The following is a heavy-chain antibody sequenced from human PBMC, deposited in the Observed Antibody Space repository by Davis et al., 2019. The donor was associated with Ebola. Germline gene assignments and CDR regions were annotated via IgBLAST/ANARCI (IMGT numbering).Heavy chain of an antibody. V-gene: IGHV4-31*11. Sequence: PSETLSFTCAVSGVSVGSFGRFWSWIRQSPGKGLQWIGHIYFSERAFYNPALESRVSLSRDSSQNQFSLELRSVTAADTAVYYCAMGTYYYGSGNFSGGGWTDDWGQGALVTVSS. J-gene: IGHJ4*02. CDR2: IYFSERA. CDR3: AMGTYYYGSGNFSGGGWTDD. CDR1: GVSVGSFGRF. D-gene: IGHD3-10*01.